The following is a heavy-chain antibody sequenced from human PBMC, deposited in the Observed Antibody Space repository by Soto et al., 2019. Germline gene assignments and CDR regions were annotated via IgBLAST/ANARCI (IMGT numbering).Heavy chain of an antibody. J-gene: IGHJ4*02. CDR2: INPSGGST. CDR1: GYTFTSYY. V-gene: IGHV1-46*01. Sequence: ASVKVSCKASGYTFTSYYMHWVRQAPGQGLEWMGIINPSGGSTSYAPKFQGRVTMTRDTSTSTVYMELSSLRSEDTAVYYCARLGIAAHTDDYWGQGTLVTVSS. D-gene: IGHD6-13*01. CDR3: ARLGIAAHTDDY.